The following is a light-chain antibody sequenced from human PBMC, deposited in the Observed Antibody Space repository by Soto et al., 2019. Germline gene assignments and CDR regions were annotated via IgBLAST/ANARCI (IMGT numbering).Light chain of an antibody. CDR1: QSVSSSY. J-gene: IGKJ2*01. CDR3: QQDGSTPYT. Sequence: VLTQSRGTLSLSKGERATLSCRASQSVSSSYLAWYQQKPGQAPRLLICGASSRATGIPDRFSGSGSGTDFTLTISILEPEDFAVYYCQQDGSTPYTFGQGTKVYSK. V-gene: IGKV3-20*01. CDR2: GAS.